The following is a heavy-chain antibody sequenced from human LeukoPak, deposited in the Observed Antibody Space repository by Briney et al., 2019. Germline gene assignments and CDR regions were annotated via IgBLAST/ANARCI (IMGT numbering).Heavy chain of an antibody. V-gene: IGHV1-69*13. CDR2: IIPIFGTA. CDR3: ARDFGYGDYSYNFDY. CDR1: GGTFSSYA. J-gene: IGHJ4*02. Sequence: SVNVSCKASGGTFSSYAISWVRQAPGQGLEWMGGIIPIFGTANYAQKFQGRVTITADESTSTAYMELSSLRSEDTAVYYCARDFGYGDYSYNFDYWGQGTLVTVSS. D-gene: IGHD4-17*01.